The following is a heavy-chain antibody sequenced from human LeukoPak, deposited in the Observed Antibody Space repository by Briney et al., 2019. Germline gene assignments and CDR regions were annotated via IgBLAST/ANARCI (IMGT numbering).Heavy chain of an antibody. CDR1: GFTFVGSA. V-gene: IGHV3-73*01. Sequence: PGGSLRLSWAASGFTFVGSAMRWVRQASGKGRGWVGRIRSKANSYATAYAASVKGRFTISRDDSKNTAYLQMNSLKPEDTAVYYCTSGAYYYDSSALTLDSWGQGTLVTVSS. CDR2: IRSKANSYAT. CDR3: TSGAYYYDSSALTLDS. D-gene: IGHD3-22*01. J-gene: IGHJ5*02.